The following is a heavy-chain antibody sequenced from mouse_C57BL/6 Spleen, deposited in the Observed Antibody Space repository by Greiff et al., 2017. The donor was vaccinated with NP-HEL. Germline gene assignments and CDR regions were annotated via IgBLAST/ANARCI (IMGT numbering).Heavy chain of an antibody. V-gene: IGHV5-17*01. CDR3: ANYYGSSYAMDY. D-gene: IGHD1-1*01. Sequence: EVKLVESGGGLVKPGGSLKLSCAASGFTFSDYGMHWVRQAPEKGLEWVAYISSGSSTIYYADTVKCRFTISRDNAKNTLFLQMASLRSEDTAMYYCANYYGSSYAMDYWGQGTSVTVSS. CDR2: ISSGSSTI. J-gene: IGHJ4*01. CDR1: GFTFSDYG.